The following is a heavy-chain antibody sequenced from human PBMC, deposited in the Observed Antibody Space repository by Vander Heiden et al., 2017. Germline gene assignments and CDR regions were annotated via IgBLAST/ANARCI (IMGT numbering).Heavy chain of an antibody. CDR2: MFYTGST. CDR1: GGSISSSSHF. CDR3: ARPTAGY. Sequence: QLQLQESGPGLVKSSETLSITCSVSGGSISSSSHFWGWIRQSPGKGLDWIGSMFYTGSTYYNPSLQSRVTISVDMSKNQFSLRLTSVTAADTGVYYCARPTAGYWGQGTRVTVSS. J-gene: IGHJ4*02. V-gene: IGHV4-39*01.